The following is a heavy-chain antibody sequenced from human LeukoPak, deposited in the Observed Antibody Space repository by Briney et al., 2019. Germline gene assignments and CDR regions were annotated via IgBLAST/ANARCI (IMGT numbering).Heavy chain of an antibody. D-gene: IGHD3-16*01. CDR3: GGAFPPLRTSSAGDL. CDR1: GFTFSDYD. J-gene: IGHJ4*02. Sequence: GGSLRLSCSASGFTFSDYDMNWVRQAPGKGLEWVSSISYLSSHVYYGDSVKGRFSISRDNAKNSLYLQMNSLGAEDTAIYYCGGAFPPLRTSSAGDLWGQGILVTVSS. CDR2: ISYLSSHV. V-gene: IGHV3-21*01.